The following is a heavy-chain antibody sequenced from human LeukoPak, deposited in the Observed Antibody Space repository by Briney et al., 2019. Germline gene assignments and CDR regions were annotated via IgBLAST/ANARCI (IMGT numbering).Heavy chain of an antibody. Sequence: SETLSLTCTVSGGSISSHYWSWIRQPPGKGLEWIGYISYSGSTNNNPSLKGRVTMSVDTSKNQFSLKLSSVTAADTAVYYCAREFYDFYVEWNWFGPWGQGTLVIVST. CDR2: ISYSGST. CDR1: GGSISSHY. V-gene: IGHV4-59*11. D-gene: IGHD3-3*01. J-gene: IGHJ5*02. CDR3: AREFYDFYVEWNWFGP.